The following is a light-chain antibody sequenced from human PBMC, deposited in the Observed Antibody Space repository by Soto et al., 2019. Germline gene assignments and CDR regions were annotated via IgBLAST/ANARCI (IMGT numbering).Light chain of an antibody. CDR3: CSYAGSYTVV. J-gene: IGLJ2*01. Sequence: QSALTQPRSVSGSPGQSVTISCTGTSSDVGYNYVSWYQQHPGKAPKLMIYDVNKRPSGVPDRFSGSKSGNTASLTISGLQAEDEADYYCCSYAGSYTVVFGGGTKLTVL. CDR1: SSDVGYNY. V-gene: IGLV2-11*01. CDR2: DVN.